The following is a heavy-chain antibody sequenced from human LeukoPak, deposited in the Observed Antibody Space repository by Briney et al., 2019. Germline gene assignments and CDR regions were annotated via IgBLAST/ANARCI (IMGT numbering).Heavy chain of an antibody. CDR1: GFTFSTYA. J-gene: IGHJ4*02. CDR2: IHYDGSNN. D-gene: IGHD6-13*01. Sequence: GGSLRLSCAASGFTFSTYAMHWVRQAPGKGLEWVAFIHYDGSNNYYADSVKGRFTISRDNSKNTLYLQMNTLRADDTAVYYCAKDHGSSDWYYFDYWGQGTLVTVSS. V-gene: IGHV3-30*02. CDR3: AKDHGSSDWYYFDY.